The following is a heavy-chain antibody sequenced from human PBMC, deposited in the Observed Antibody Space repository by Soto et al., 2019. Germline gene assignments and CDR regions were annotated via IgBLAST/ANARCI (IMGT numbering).Heavy chain of an antibody. J-gene: IGHJ4*02. Sequence: SETLSLTCTVSADSMTSHYWSWIRQPARKGLEWIERVYAAGNTNYNPSLTGRVTMSIDTSKKQFSLRMTSLTAADTAVYFCARVFDYWSGFYVYWGQGIRVPSPQ. V-gene: IGHV4-4*07. CDR3: ARVFDYWSGFYVY. CDR2: VYAAGNT. CDR1: ADSMTSHY. D-gene: IGHD3-3*01.